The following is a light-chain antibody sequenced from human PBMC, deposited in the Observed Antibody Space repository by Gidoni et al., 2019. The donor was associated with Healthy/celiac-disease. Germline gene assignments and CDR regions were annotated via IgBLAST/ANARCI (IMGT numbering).Light chain of an antibody. CDR3: QQYNNWPQT. V-gene: IGKV3-15*01. CDR1: QSVSSN. CDR2: GAS. Sequence: EIVMTQSPATLSVSPGARATLSCRASQSVSSNLAWYQQKPGQAPRLLIYGASTRATGIPARFSGSGSGKEFTLTISSLQSEDFAVYYCQQYNNWPQTFGQGTKVEIK. J-gene: IGKJ1*01.